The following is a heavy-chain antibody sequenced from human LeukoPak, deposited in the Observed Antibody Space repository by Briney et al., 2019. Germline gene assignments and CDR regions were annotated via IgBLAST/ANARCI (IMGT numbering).Heavy chain of an antibody. D-gene: IGHD3-3*01. Sequence: SETLSLTCAVYGGSFSGYYWSWIRQPPGKGLEWIGEINHSGSTNYNPSLKSRVTISVDTSKNQFSLKLSSVTAADTAVYYCARGGTYYDFWSGPGNWFDPWGQGTLVSVSS. J-gene: IGHJ5*02. CDR2: INHSGST. CDR1: GGSFSGYY. V-gene: IGHV4-34*01. CDR3: ARGGTYYDFWSGPGNWFDP.